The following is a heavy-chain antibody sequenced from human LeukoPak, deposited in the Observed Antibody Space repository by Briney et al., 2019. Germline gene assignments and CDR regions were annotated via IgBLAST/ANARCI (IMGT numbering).Heavy chain of an antibody. CDR2: INYSGNI. V-gene: IGHV4-30-4*08. Sequence: SETLSLTCTVSGGSISSGGYYWSWIRQNPEKGPEWIGYINYSGNIYYNPSPKSRVTISVDTSKNQFSLKLSSVTTADTAVYYCAREPVAAAGVIDYWGQGTLVTVSS. D-gene: IGHD6-13*01. CDR1: GGSISSGGYY. CDR3: AREPVAAAGVIDY. J-gene: IGHJ4*02.